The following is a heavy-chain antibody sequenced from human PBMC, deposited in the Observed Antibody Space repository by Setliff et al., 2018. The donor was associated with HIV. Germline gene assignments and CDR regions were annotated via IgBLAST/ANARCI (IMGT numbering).Heavy chain of an antibody. J-gene: IGHJ5*02. V-gene: IGHV4-39*07. CDR3: AKGPVSGVDL. CDR1: GGSIKSSSDY. D-gene: IGHD2-15*01. CDR2: IYYSGST. Sequence: SETLSLTCTVSGGSIKSSSDYWGWIRQPPGKGLEWIGTIYYSGSTYYNPSLRSRVTISVDRSKNLFSLKLTSVTAADTAVYYCAKGPVSGVDLWGQGTLVTVSS.